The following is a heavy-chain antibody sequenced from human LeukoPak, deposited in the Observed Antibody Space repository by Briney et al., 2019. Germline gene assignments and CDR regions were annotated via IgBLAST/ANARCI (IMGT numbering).Heavy chain of an antibody. CDR1: GGSISSSYYY. D-gene: IGHD4-23*01. CDR3: ARTGGGSELFYFDY. V-gene: IGHV4-39*07. CDR2: IYYSGST. Sequence: SETLSLTCTVSGGSISSSYYYWGWIRQPPGKGLEWIGSIYYSGSTYYNPSLKSRVTISVDTSKNQFSLKLSSVTAADTAVYYCARTGGGSELFYFDYWGQGTLVTVSS. J-gene: IGHJ4*02.